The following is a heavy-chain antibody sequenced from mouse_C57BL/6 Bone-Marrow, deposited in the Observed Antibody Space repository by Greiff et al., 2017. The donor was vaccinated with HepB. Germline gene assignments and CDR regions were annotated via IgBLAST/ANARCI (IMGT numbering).Heavy chain of an antibody. J-gene: IGHJ4*01. Sequence: EVHLVESGGGLVKPGGSLKLSCAASGFTFSSYAMSWVRQTPEKRLEWVATISDGGSYTYYPDTVKGRFTISRDNAKNNLYLQMSHLKSEDTAMYYCARYGSSAMDYWGQGTSVTVSS. V-gene: IGHV5-4*01. CDR1: GFTFSSYA. D-gene: IGHD1-1*01. CDR3: ARYGSSAMDY. CDR2: ISDGGSYT.